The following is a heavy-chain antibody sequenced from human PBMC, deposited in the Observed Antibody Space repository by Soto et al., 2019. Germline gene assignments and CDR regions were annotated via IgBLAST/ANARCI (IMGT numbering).Heavy chain of an antibody. J-gene: IGHJ6*02. CDR1: GFTFSSYG. CDR3: ARDAGYCSGGSCSARNYYYYGMDV. D-gene: IGHD2-15*01. CDR2: IWYDGSNK. V-gene: IGHV3-33*01. Sequence: QVQLVESGGGVVQPGRSLRLSCAASGFTFSSYGVHWVRQAPGKGLEWVAVIWYDGSNKYYADSVKGRFTISRDNSKNTLYLQMNSLRAEDTAVYYCARDAGYCSGGSCSARNYYYYGMDVWGQGTTVTVSS.